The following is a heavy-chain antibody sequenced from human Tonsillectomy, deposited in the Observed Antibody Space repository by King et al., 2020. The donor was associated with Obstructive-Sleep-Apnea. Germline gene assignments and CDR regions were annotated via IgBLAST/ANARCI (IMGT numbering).Heavy chain of an antibody. CDR1: CDSISSYY. V-gene: IGHV4-59*01. J-gene: IGHJ6*02. Sequence: QLQESGPGLVKPSETLSLTCSVSCDSISSYYWNWLRPPPGKGLEWIGIIHYSGNTNYNPSLKGRVTMSIDTSKNQFSLSLSSVTAADTAMYFCAREKAYHDTSGFNYYYHGMDVWGQGTTVTVSS. CDR3: AREKAYHDTSGFNYYYHGMDV. D-gene: IGHD3-22*01. CDR2: IHYSGNT.